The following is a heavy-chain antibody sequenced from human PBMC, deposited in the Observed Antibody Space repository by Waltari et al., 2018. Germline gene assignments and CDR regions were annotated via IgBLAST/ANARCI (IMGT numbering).Heavy chain of an antibody. J-gene: IGHJ3*02. Sequence: EVQLLESGGGLVQPGGSLRLSCAASGFTFSSYAMSWVRQAPGKGLEWVSAISGSGGTTYYADSVKGRFTISRDNSKNTLYLQMNSLRAEDTAVYYCAKGIAYAAAAGNYDAFDIWGQGTMVTVSS. D-gene: IGHD6-13*01. CDR1: GFTFSSYA. V-gene: IGHV3-23*01. CDR2: ISGSGGTT. CDR3: AKGIAYAAAAGNYDAFDI.